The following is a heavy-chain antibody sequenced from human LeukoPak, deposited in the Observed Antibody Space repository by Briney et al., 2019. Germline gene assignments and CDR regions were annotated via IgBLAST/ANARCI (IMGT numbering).Heavy chain of an antibody. J-gene: IGHJ6*03. D-gene: IGHD3-10*01. CDR2: IYPGDSDT. Sequence: GESLKISCKGSGYSFTSYWIGWVRQMPGKGLEWMGIIYPGDSDTRYSPSFQGQVTISADKSISTAYLQWSSLKASDGAMYYCARTPYYGSGRGYMDVWGKGTTVTISS. V-gene: IGHV5-51*01. CDR3: ARTPYYGSGRGYMDV. CDR1: GYSFTSYW.